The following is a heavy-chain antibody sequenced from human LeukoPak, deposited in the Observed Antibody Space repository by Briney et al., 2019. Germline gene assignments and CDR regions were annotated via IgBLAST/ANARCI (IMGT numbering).Heavy chain of an antibody. CDR2: IKQDGSEK. D-gene: IGHD3-22*01. V-gene: IGHV3-7*01. CDR1: GFTFSSYW. CDR3: ARGKYYYDSSGYYAFDY. Sequence: GGSLRLSCAASGFTFSSYWMSWVRQAPGKGLGWVANIKQDGSEKYYVDSVKGRFIISRDNAKNSLYLQMNSLRAEDTAVYYYARGKYYYDSSGYYAFDYWGQGTLVTVSS. J-gene: IGHJ4*02.